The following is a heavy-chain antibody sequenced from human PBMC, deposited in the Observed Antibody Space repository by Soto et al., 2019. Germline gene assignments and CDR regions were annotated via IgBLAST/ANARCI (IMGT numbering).Heavy chain of an antibody. V-gene: IGHV3-23*01. J-gene: IGHJ4*02. CDR2: MSGSGGST. Sequence: GSLRLSCAASGFAFSSYAMGWVRQAPGKGLEWVSVMSGSGGSTYYADSVKGRFTISRDNSENTLFLQMSSLRVEDTAVYYCAKDATRTSGWYYLDYWGQGTLVTVSS. CDR3: AKDATRTSGWYYLDY. CDR1: GFAFSSYA. D-gene: IGHD6-19*01.